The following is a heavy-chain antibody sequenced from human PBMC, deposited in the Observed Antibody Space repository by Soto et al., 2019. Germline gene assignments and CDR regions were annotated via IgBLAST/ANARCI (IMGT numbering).Heavy chain of an antibody. CDR3: ARGQHYALGV. CDR2: INSEGIDT. V-gene: IGHV3-74*03. D-gene: IGHD6-13*01. Sequence: EVQLVESGGGLVQPGGSLRLSCAASGFTLSSYPMRWVRQAPGKGLVWVSRINSEGIDTTYADSVKGRFTISRDSAKNTLYLQMNSLRDEDTAVYYCARGQHYALGVWGQGTTVTVSS. J-gene: IGHJ6*02. CDR1: GFTLSSYP.